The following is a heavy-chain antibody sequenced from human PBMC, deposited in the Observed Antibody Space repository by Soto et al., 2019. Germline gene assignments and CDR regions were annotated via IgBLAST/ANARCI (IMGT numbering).Heavy chain of an antibody. J-gene: IGHJ4*02. Sequence: ASVQVSCKASGYTFTSYDINWVRQAPGKGLEWMGGFDPEDGETIYAQKFQGRVTMTEDTSTDTAYMELSSLRSEDTAVYYCATDRPYDSSGYFGYWGQGTLVTVSS. V-gene: IGHV1-24*01. D-gene: IGHD3-22*01. CDR3: ATDRPYDSSGYFGY. CDR1: GYTFTSYD. CDR2: FDPEDGET.